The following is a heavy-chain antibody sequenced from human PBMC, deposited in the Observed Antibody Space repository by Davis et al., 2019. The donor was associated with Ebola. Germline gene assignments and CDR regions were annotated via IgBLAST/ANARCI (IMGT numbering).Heavy chain of an antibody. V-gene: IGHV3-33*01. CDR3: ARDWGGSYFGWFDP. D-gene: IGHD1-26*01. CDR2: IWYDGSNK. CDR1: GFNFRSYG. Sequence: PGGSLRLSCAASGFNFRSYGMHWVRQAPDKGLEWVAVIWYDGSNKYYADSVKGRFTISRDNSKNTLYLQMNSLRAEDTAVYYCARDWGGSYFGWFDPWGQGTLVTVSS. J-gene: IGHJ5*02.